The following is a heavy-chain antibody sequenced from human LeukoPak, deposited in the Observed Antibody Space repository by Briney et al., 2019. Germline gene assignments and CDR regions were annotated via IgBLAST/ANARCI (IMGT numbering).Heavy chain of an antibody. V-gene: IGHV3-23*01. CDR2: IGSSGTT. CDR1: GFSFNNYA. CDR3: AKGAYDYIEIAYFDY. D-gene: IGHD5-12*01. Sequence: GGSLRLSCVASGFSFNNYAMNWVRRAPGKGLELGSLIGSSGTTFYADSVKGRFTISRDKSKSTLYLQMNSLRAEDTAVYYCAKGAYDYIEIAYFDYWGQGSLVTVSS. J-gene: IGHJ4*02.